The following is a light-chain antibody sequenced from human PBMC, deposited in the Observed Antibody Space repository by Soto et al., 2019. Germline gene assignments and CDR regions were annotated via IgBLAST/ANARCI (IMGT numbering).Light chain of an antibody. V-gene: IGKV3-20*01. CDR2: GAS. J-gene: IGKJ1*01. Sequence: EIVLTQSPGTLSLSPGERATLSCRASQSVSSNYLAWYQQKPGQAPRPLIYGASSRATGIPDRFSGSGAGTDFTLTISRLESDDFAVYYCQKYGSSPWTFGQGTKVEIK. CDR1: QSVSSNY. CDR3: QKYGSSPWT.